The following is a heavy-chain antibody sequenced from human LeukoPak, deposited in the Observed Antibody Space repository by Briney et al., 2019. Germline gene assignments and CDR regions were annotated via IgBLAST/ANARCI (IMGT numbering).Heavy chain of an antibody. D-gene: IGHD6-19*01. Sequence: PGGFLRLSCAASGFTVSSNYMSWVRQAPGKGLEWVSVIYSGGSTYYADSVKGRFTISRDNSKNTLYLQMNSLRAEDTAVYYCAKRDSSGWYWGPDYWGQGTLVTVSS. CDR1: GFTVSSNY. V-gene: IGHV3-66*04. CDR3: AKRDSSGWYWGPDY. J-gene: IGHJ4*02. CDR2: IYSGGST.